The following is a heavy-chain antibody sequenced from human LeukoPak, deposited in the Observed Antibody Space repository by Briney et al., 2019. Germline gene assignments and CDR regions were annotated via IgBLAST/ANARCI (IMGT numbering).Heavy chain of an antibody. CDR2: ISGSGGST. CDR1: GFTFSSYA. V-gene: IGHV3-23*01. CDR3: AKDSPGGGWYNY. Sequence: PGGSLRLSCAASGFTFSSYAMSWVRQAPGKGLEWVSAISGSGGSTYYADSVKGRFTISRDRSKNTLYLQMNSLGAEDTAVYYCAKDSPGGGWYNYWGQGTLVTVSS. J-gene: IGHJ4*02. D-gene: IGHD6-19*01.